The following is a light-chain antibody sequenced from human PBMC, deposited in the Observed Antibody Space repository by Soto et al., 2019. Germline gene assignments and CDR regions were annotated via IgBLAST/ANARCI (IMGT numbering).Light chain of an antibody. CDR1: QSFRGL. V-gene: IGKV3-11*01. CDR3: QQRHMWPIT. CDR2: DAY. J-gene: IGKJ5*01. Sequence: TQSPSILSLSPGERATLSCRASQSFRGLLAWYQQKPGQAPRLLIYDAYNRATGIPPRFSGSGSGTDFTLTISSLEPEDSAVYYCQQRHMWPITFGQGTRLEIK.